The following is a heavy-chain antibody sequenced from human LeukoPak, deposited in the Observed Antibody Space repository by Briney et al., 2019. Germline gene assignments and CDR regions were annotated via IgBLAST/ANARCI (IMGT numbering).Heavy chain of an antibody. CDR1: GFSLRTSGMC. CDR2: IDWDDDK. J-gene: IGHJ5*02. V-gene: IGHV2-70*11. D-gene: IGHD4-17*01. Sequence: SGPALVKPTQTLTLTCTFSGFSLRTSGMCVSWIRQPPGKALEWLARIDWDDDKYYSTSLKTRLTISKDTSKNQVILTMTNMDPVDTATYYCARIYADYSYNWFDPWGQGTLVIVSS. CDR3: ARIYADYSYNWFDP.